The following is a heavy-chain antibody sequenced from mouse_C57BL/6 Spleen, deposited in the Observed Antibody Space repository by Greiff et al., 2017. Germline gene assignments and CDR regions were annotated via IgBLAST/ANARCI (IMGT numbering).Heavy chain of an antibody. D-gene: IGHD2-5*01. V-gene: IGHV1-64*01. J-gene: IGHJ4*01. Sequence: QVQLQQPGAELVKPGASVKLSCKASGYTFTSYWMHWVKQRPGQGLEWIGMIHPNSGSTNYNEKFKSKATLTVDKSSSTAYMQLSSLTSEDSAVYYCARESNYVKNAMDYWGQGTSVTVSS. CDR3: ARESNYVKNAMDY. CDR1: GYTFTSYW. CDR2: IHPNSGST.